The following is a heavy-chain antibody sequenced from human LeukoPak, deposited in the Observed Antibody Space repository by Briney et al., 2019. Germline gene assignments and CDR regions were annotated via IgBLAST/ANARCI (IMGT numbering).Heavy chain of an antibody. CDR1: GFTFSSYA. D-gene: IGHD3-22*01. Sequence: PGGSLRLSCAASGFTFSSYAMTWVRQAPGKGLEWVSGISDSGGGTYYADSVKGRFTISRDNSKNTLYLQMNSLRAEDTAVYYCARDNPHDYYDSSGYLLYNWFDHWGQGTLVTVSS. V-gene: IGHV3-23*01. CDR2: ISDSGGGT. J-gene: IGHJ5*02. CDR3: ARDNPHDYYDSSGYLLYNWFDH.